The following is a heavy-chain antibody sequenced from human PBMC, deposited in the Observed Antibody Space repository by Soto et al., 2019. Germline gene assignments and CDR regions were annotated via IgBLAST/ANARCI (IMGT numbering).Heavy chain of an antibody. V-gene: IGHV3-30-3*01. D-gene: IGHD3-16*01. CDR1: GFTFSSYA. J-gene: IGHJ3*02. Sequence: QVQLVESGGGVVQPGRSLRLSCAASGFTFSSYAMHWVRQAPGKGLEWVAVISYDGSNKYYADSVKGRFTISRDNSKNTLYLQINSRRAEDRAGIYGARNLAGGDEGGAFVIWAKGQWSPSLQ. CDR3: ARNLAGGDEGGAFVI. CDR2: ISYDGSNK.